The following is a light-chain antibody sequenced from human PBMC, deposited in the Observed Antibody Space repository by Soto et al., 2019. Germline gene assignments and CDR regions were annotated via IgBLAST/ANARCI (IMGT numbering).Light chain of an antibody. CDR3: HQRYNWPRVT. CDR2: DVS. Sequence: EIGLTQSPGILSLSPGERATLSCRASQSVSSSLAWYQQKPCQAPRLLIYDVSNRATGIPARFSGSGSGTDFTLTITSLEPEDFAVYFCHQRYNWPRVTFGQGTRLEIK. V-gene: IGKV3-11*01. J-gene: IGKJ5*01. CDR1: QSVSSS.